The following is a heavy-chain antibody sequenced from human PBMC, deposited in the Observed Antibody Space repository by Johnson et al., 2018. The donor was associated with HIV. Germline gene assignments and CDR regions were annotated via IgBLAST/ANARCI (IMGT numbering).Heavy chain of an antibody. J-gene: IGHJ3*02. CDR2: IRYDGSNK. Sequence: QVQLVESGGGVVQPGGSLRLSCAASGFTFSSYGMLWVRQAPGKGLEWVAFIRYDGSNKYYADSVKGRFTISRDNSKNTLYLQMNSLRAEDTAVYYCAAPPERTGADDAFDIWGQGTMVTVSS. D-gene: IGHD7-27*01. CDR3: AAPPERTGADDAFDI. V-gene: IGHV3-30*02. CDR1: GFTFSSYG.